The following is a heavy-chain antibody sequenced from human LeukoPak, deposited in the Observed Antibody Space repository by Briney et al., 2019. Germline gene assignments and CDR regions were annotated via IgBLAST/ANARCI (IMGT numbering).Heavy chain of an antibody. CDR3: ARVIVAARALLTDY. D-gene: IGHD6-6*01. Sequence: PGGSLRLSCAASGFPFSSYAMHWVRQAPGKGLEWVAVISYDENNNYYADSVKGRFTISRDSSKNTLHLQMSSLRAEDTAVYYCARVIVAARALLTDYWGQGTLVTVSS. CDR1: GFPFSSYA. V-gene: IGHV3-30*04. CDR2: ISYDENNN. J-gene: IGHJ4*02.